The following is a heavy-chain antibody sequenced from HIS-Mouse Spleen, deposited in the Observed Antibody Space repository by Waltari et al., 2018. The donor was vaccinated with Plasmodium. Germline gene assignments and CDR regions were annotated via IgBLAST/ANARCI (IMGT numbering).Heavy chain of an antibody. J-gene: IGHJ4*02. D-gene: IGHD7-27*01. Sequence: EVQLVETGGGLIQPGGSLRLSCAASGFTVSSNYMSWVRQAPGKGLAWGSVIDSGGSTYYADSVKGRFTISRDNSKNTLYLQMTSLRAEDTAVYYCARAAIAWGSPYYFDYWGQGTLVTVSS. CDR1: GFTVSSNY. CDR2: IDSGGST. CDR3: ARAAIAWGSPYYFDY. V-gene: IGHV3-53*02.